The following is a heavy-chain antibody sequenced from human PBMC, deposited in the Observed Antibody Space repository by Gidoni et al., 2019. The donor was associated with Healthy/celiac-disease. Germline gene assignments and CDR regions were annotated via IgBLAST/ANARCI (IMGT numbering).Heavy chain of an antibody. CDR3: AKAGGVEGGRYNWNDGPGGAFDI. D-gene: IGHD1-20*01. Sequence: EVQLVESGGGLVQPGRSLRLSCAASGFTFDDYALHWVRQAPGKGLEWVSGISWNSGSIGYADSVKGRFTISRDNAKNSLYLQMNSLRAEDTALYYCAKAGGVEGGRYNWNDGPGGAFDIWGQGTMVTVSS. V-gene: IGHV3-9*01. CDR2: ISWNSGSI. CDR1: GFTFDDYA. J-gene: IGHJ3*02.